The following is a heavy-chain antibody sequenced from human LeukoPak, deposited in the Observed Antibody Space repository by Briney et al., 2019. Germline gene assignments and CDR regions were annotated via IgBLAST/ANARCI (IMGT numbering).Heavy chain of an antibody. D-gene: IGHD3-3*01. CDR2: ISGSGGST. Sequence: SGGSLRLSCAASGFTFSSYAMSWVRQAPGKGLEWVSAISGSGGSTYYADSVKGRFTISRDNSKNTLYLQMNSLRAEDTAVYYCAKRWSGRSGYSNWGQGTLVTVSS. J-gene: IGHJ4*02. CDR1: GFTFSSYA. V-gene: IGHV3-23*01. CDR3: AKRWSGRSGYSN.